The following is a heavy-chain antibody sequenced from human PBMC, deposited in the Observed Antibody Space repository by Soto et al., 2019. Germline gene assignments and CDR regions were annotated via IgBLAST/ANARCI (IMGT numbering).Heavy chain of an antibody. D-gene: IGHD3-3*01. CDR3: ARGARVYYDFWSGSPFDY. Sequence: SETLSLTCTVSGGSIISYYWSWIRQPPGKGLEWIGYIYYSGSTNYNPSLKSRVTISVDTSKNQFSLKLSSVTAADTAVYYCARGARVYYDFWSGSPFDYWGQGTLVTVSS. CDR1: GGSIISYY. CDR2: IYYSGST. V-gene: IGHV4-59*01. J-gene: IGHJ4*02.